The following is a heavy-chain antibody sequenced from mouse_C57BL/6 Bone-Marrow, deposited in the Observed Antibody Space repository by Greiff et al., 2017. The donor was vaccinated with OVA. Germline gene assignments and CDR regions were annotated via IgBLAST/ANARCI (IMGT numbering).Heavy chain of an antibody. J-gene: IGHJ3*01. V-gene: IGHV5-12*01. CDR3: ARLDGYYGGVWFAY. CDR2: ISNGGGST. Sequence: EVKLVESGGGLVQPGGSLKLSCAASGFTFSDYYMYWVRQTPEKRLEWVAYISNGGGSTYYPDTVKGRFPISRDNAKNTLYLQMSRLKSEDTAMYYCARLDGYYGGVWFAYWGQGTLVTVSA. D-gene: IGHD2-3*01. CDR1: GFTFSDYY.